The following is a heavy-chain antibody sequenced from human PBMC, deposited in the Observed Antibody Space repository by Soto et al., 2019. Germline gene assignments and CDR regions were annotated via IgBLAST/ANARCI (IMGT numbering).Heavy chain of an antibody. V-gene: IGHV1-18*04. CDR1: GYTFTSDG. CDR2: ITVNSGNT. J-gene: IGHJ4*02. CDR3: ARASIYGTYYYFDH. Sequence: ASVKVSCKASGYTFTSDGITWVRQAPGQGLERMGWITVNSGNTHYAQKLQGRVTMTTDTSTTTAYMELWSLRSDDTAVYYCARASIYGTYYYFDHWGQGTPVTVSS. D-gene: IGHD1-26*01.